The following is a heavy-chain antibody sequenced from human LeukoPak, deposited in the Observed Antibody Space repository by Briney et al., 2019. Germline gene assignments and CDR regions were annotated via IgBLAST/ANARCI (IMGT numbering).Heavy chain of an antibody. V-gene: IGHV3-23*01. J-gene: IGHJ4*02. CDR2: ISGSGGST. Sequence: TGGSLRLSCAASGFTFSSYAMSWVRQAPGKGLEWASAISGSGGSTYYADSVKGRFTISRDNSKNTLYLQMNSLRAEDTAVYYCAKDILARCSSTSCYKGGFDYWGQGTLVTVSS. CDR1: GFTFSSYA. CDR3: AKDILARCSSTSCYKGGFDY. D-gene: IGHD2-2*02.